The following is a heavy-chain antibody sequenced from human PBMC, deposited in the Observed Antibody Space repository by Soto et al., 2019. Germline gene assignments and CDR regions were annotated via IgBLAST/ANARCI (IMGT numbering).Heavy chain of an antibody. Sequence: GGSLRLSCAASGFTFSSYGMHWVRQAPGKGLEWVAVISYDGSNKYYADSVKGRFTISRDNSKNTLYLQMNSLRAEDTAVYYCAKDPWLVWGYYFDYWGQGTLVTVSS. D-gene: IGHD3-16*01. CDR3: AKDPWLVWGYYFDY. CDR2: ISYDGSNK. J-gene: IGHJ4*02. V-gene: IGHV3-30*18. CDR1: GFTFSSYG.